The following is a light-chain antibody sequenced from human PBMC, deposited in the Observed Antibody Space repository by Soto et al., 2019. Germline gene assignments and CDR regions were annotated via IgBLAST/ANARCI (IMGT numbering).Light chain of an antibody. V-gene: IGKV1-39*01. CDR3: QQSYSTPPT. CDR1: QSISIY. J-gene: IGKJ1*01. Sequence: DIQMTQSPSSLSASVGDRVTITCRASQSISIYLNWYQQKPGKAPKLLIYAASSLQSGVPSRFSGSGSGTDFTLTISSLQPEDFATYYCQQSYSTPPTFGQGTKVDI. CDR2: AAS.